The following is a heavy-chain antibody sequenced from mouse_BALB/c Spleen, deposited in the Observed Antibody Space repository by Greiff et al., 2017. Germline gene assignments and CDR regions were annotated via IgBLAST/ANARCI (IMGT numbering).Heavy chain of an antibody. J-gene: IGHJ3*01. V-gene: IGHV1S81*02. CDR3: TRSSGYLAWFAY. CDR1: GYTFTSYY. D-gene: IGHD3-1*01. Sequence: QVHVKQSGAELVKPGASVKLSCKASGYTFTSYYMYWVKQRPGQGLEWIGEINPSNGGTNFNEKFKSKATLTVDKSSSTAYMQLSSLTSEDSAVYYCTRSSGYLAWFAYWGQGTLVTVSA. CDR2: INPSNGGT.